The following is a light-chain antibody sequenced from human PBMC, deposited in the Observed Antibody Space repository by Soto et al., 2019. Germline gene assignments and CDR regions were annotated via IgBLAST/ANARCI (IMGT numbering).Light chain of an antibody. V-gene: IGLV2-8*01. CDR2: GVT. Sequence: QSVLAQPPSASGSPGQSVTISCTGSGSDIGAYNFVSWYQQHPGKAPKPMIFGVTERPSGVPDRFSGSKSGNTASLTVSGLQADDEAVYYCYSYAGRNIWVFGGGTKLTVL. CDR3: YSYAGRNIWV. J-gene: IGLJ3*02. CDR1: GSDIGAYNF.